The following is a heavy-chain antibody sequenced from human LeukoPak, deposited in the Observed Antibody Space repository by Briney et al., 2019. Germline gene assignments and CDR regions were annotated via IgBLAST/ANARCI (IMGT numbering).Heavy chain of an antibody. V-gene: IGHV3-23*01. CDR3: ARDSSGYWVFDY. D-gene: IGHD3-22*01. CDR1: GFTFSSYA. CDR2: ISGSGGST. J-gene: IGHJ4*02. Sequence: GGSLRLSCAASGFTFSSYAMSWVRQAPGKGLEWVSAISGSGGSTYYADSVKGRFTISRDNSKNTLYLQMNSLRAEDTAVYYCARDSSGYWVFDYWGQGTLVTVSS.